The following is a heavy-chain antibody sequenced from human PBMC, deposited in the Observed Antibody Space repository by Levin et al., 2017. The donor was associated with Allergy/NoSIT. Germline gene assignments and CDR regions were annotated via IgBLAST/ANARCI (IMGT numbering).Heavy chain of an antibody. CDR2: ISTNSAYI. CDR1: GFTFNIYT. Sequence: GGSLRLSCSASGFTFNIYTMNWVRQAPGKGLEWISFISTNSAYIFYADSVRGRFTISRDNAKGSLYLQMNSLRADDTAIYYCARGPEVWGQGTPVTVSS. V-gene: IGHV3-21*01. J-gene: IGHJ4*02. CDR3: ARGPEV.